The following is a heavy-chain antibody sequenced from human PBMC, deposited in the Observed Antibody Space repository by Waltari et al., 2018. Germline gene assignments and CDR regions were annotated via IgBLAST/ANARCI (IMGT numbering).Heavy chain of an antibody. Sequence: EVQLVESGGGLVQPGGSLRLSCAASGFTFSSYWMSWVRQAPWKGLEWVANIKQDGSEKYYVDSVKGRFTISRDNAKNSLYLQMNSLRAEDTAVYYCARASALSGPLYYYYYGMDVWGQGTTVTVSS. J-gene: IGHJ6*02. CDR3: ARASALSGPLYYYYYGMDV. CDR2: IKQDGSEK. D-gene: IGHD3-3*01. CDR1: GFTFSSYW. V-gene: IGHV3-7*01.